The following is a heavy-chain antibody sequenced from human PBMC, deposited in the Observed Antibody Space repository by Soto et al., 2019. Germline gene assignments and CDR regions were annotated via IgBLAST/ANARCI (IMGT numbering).Heavy chain of an antibody. CDR2: IYYSGST. V-gene: IGHV4-59*01. Sequence: QVQLQESGPGLVKPSETLSLTCTVSGGSISSYYWSWIRQPPGKGLEWIGYIYYSGSTNYNPSLKSRVTISVDTPQNQFSLQLSSVTAADTAVYYCGRVGPVVAPRRYCDLWGRGTLVTVSS. CDR3: GRVGPVVAPRRYCDL. J-gene: IGHJ2*01. D-gene: IGHD2-15*01. CDR1: GGSISSYY.